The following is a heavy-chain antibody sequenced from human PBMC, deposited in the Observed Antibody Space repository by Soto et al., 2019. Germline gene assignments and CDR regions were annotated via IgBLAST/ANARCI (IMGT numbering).Heavy chain of an antibody. CDR1: GGSISSGVYY. CDR2: IYYSGST. Sequence: QVQLQESGPGRVKPSQTLSLTCYVSGGSISSGVYYWSWIRQHPGKGLEWIGYIYYSGSTYYNPSLKSRVTISVYTSKNQFSLKLSSVTAADTAMYYCARDLDYSNWFDPWGQGTLVTVSS. CDR3: ARDLDYSNWFDP. J-gene: IGHJ5*02. D-gene: IGHD4-4*01. V-gene: IGHV4-31*03.